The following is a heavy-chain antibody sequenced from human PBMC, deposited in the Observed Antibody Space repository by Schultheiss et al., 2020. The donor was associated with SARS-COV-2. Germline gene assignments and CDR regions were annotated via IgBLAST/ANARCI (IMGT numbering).Heavy chain of an antibody. CDR3: ARGIRYCSGGSCRYYFDY. CDR2: INHSGST. D-gene: IGHD2-15*01. Sequence: SETLSLTCAVYGGSFSGYYWSWIRQPPGKGLEWIGEINHSGSTNYNPSLKSRVTISVDTSKNQFSLKLSSVTAADTAVYYCARGIRYCSGGSCRYYFDYWGQGTLVTVSS. V-gene: IGHV4-34*01. CDR1: GGSFSGYY. J-gene: IGHJ4*02.